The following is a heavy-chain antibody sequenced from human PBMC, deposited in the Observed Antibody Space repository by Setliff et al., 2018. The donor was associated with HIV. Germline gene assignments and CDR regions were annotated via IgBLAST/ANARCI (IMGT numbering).Heavy chain of an antibody. CDR1: GGSINSHY. CDR2: IYYSRNT. Sequence: SETLSLTCTVSGGSINSHYWSWVRQPPGKGLEWIGSIYYSRNTNYNPSLKSRVTISVETSKNQFSLNLNSVTAADTAVYYCAKDPGGLYCTSASCQGGCFDPWGQGTLVTVSS. V-gene: IGHV4-59*11. D-gene: IGHD2-2*01. CDR3: AKDPGGLYCTSASCQGGCFDP. J-gene: IGHJ5*02.